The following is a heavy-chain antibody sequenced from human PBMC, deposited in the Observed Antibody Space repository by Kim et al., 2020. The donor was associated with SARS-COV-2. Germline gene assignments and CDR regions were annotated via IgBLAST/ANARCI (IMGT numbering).Heavy chain of an antibody. V-gene: IGHV3-30-3*01. CDR3: ARDQAVAGGYFDY. D-gene: IGHD6-19*01. CDR1: GFTFSSYA. J-gene: IGHJ4*02. CDR2: ISYDGSNK. Sequence: GGSLRLSCAASGFTFSSYAMHWVRQAPGKGLEWVAVISYDGSNKYYADSVKGRFTISRDNSKNTLYLQMNSLRAEDTAVYYCARDQAVAGGYFDYWGQGTLVTVSS.